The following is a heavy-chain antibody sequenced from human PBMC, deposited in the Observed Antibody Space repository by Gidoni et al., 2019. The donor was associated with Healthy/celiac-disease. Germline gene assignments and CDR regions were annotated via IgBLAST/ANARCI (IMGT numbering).Heavy chain of an antibody. CDR2: INAGNGNT. CDR1: GYTFTSYA. Sequence: QVQLVQSGAEVKKPGASVKVSCKASGYTFTSYAMHWVRQAPGQRLEWMGWINAGNGNTKYSQKFQGRVTITRDTSASTAYMELSSLRSEDTAVYYCARDRKVATIWSYYYYGMDVWGQGTTVTVSS. V-gene: IGHV1-3*01. D-gene: IGHD5-12*01. CDR3: ARDRKVATIWSYYYYGMDV. J-gene: IGHJ6*02.